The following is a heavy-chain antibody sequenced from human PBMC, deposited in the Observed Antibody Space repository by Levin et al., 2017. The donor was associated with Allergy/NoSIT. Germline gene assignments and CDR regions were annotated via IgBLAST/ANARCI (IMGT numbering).Heavy chain of an antibody. Sequence: GGSLRLSCAASGFTFSSYSMSWVRQAPGKGLEWVSGIRESGDRTCYADSVKGRFTISRDNSMDTLYLQMNSLRAEDTATYYCAKCGERQYFQHWGQGTLVSVSA. CDR3: AKCGERQYFQH. V-gene: IGHV3-23*01. CDR1: GFTFSSYS. CDR2: IRESGDRT. J-gene: IGHJ1*01. D-gene: IGHD4-17*01.